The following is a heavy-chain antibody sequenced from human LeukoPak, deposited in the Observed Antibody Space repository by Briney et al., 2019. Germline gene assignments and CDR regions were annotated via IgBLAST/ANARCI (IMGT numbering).Heavy chain of an antibody. CDR2: LYISGST. J-gene: IGHJ4*02. V-gene: IGHV4-4*07. D-gene: IGHD3-16*01. CDR3: ARGPTFIDY. Sequence: PSETLSLTCTGSGDSISGYYWSWIRQPAGKGLEWIGRLYISGSTNYNPSLKSRVTMSVDTSKNQFSLKLSSVTAADTAVYCCARGPTFIDYWGQGTLVIVSS. CDR1: GDSISGYY.